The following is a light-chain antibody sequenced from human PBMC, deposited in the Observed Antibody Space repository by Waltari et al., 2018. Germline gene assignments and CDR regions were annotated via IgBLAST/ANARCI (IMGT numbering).Light chain of an antibody. CDR2: DAS. CDR1: QSVSSY. CDR3: QQRSNWLT. V-gene: IGKV3-11*01. Sequence: EIVWTQSPATLSLSPGASATLSCRASQSVSSYFAWYQQKPGQAPRLLIYDASNRATGIPARFSGSGSGTDFTLTISSLEPEDFAVYYCQQRSNWLTFGGGTKVEIK. J-gene: IGKJ4*01.